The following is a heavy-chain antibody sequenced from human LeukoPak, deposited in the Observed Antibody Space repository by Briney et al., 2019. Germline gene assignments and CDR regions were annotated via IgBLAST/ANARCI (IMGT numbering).Heavy chain of an antibody. V-gene: IGHV3-7*01. D-gene: IGHD3-3*01. CDR1: GFTFSSYW. CDR3: AREYYDFWSGYPNH. J-gene: IGHJ5*02. CDR2: IKQDGSEK. Sequence: PGGSLRLSCAASGFTFSSYWMSWVRQAPGKGLEGVANIKQDGSEKYHVDSVKGRFTISRDNAKNSLYLQMNSLRAEDTAVYYCAREYYDFWSGYPNHWGQGTLVTVSS.